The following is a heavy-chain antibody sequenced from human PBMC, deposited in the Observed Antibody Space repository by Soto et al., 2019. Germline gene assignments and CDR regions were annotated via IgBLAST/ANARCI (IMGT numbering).Heavy chain of an antibody. CDR1: GYSFTSHY. CDR2: INPSADFS. Sequence: QVQLVQSGPEMKKPGASVKVSCKASGYSFTSHYIHWVRQAPGQGLDWLGVINPSADFSKTSLASQGRVALSSDTSTETVYLEWRALTFQDTAAYSCARKDRFGCHLDHYFDLWGQGTLVSVSS. CDR3: ARKDRFGCHLDHYFDL. V-gene: IGHV1-46*01. J-gene: IGHJ4*02. D-gene: IGHD3-10*01.